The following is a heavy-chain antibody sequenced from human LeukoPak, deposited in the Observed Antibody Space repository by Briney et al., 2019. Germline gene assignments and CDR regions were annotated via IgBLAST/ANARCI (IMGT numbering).Heavy chain of an antibody. V-gene: IGHV4-34*01. CDR2: INHGGST. CDR3: ARGSVTGYYTFDY. J-gene: IGHJ4*02. Sequence: SETLSLTCAVYGGSFSGYYWSWIRQPPGRGLEWIGEINHGGSTNYNPSLKSRVTISVDTSKNQFSLELSSVTAADTAVYYCARGSVTGYYTFDYWGQGTLVTVSS. CDR1: GGSFSGYY. D-gene: IGHD3-9*01.